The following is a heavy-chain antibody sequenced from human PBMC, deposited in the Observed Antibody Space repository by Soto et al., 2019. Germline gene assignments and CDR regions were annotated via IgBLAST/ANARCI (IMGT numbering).Heavy chain of an antibody. V-gene: IGHV3-33*01. CDR3: ARSLPLTYSSRAGTGSFDY. Sequence: QVQLVESGGGVVQPGRSLRLSCAASGFTFSSYGMHWVRQAPGKGLEWVAVIWYDGSNKYYADSVKGRFTISRDNSKNTLYLQMNSLRAEDTAVYYCARSLPLTYSSRAGTGSFDYWGQGTLVTVSS. D-gene: IGHD6-13*01. CDR1: GFTFSSYG. J-gene: IGHJ4*02. CDR2: IWYDGSNK.